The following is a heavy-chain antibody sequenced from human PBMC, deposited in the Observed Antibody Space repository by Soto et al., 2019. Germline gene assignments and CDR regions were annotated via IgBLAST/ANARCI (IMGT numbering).Heavy chain of an antibody. CDR2: IWYDGSNK. CDR1: GFTFSSYG. Sequence: GGSLRLSCAASGFTFSSYGMHWVRQAPGKGLEWVAVIWYDGSNKYYADSVKGRFTISRDNSKNTLYLQMNSLRAEDTAVYYCAKFEQWLVRDYFDYWGQGTLVTVSS. V-gene: IGHV3-30*02. D-gene: IGHD6-19*01. J-gene: IGHJ4*02. CDR3: AKFEQWLVRDYFDY.